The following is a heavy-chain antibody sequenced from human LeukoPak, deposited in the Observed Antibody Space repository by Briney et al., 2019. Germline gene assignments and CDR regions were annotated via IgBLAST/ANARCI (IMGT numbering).Heavy chain of an antibody. D-gene: IGHD3-22*01. CDR3: TRSGGSGYYSHWFDP. CDR1: GFTFGDYA. V-gene: IGHV3-49*03. J-gene: IGHJ5*02. Sequence: GGSLRLSCTASGFTFGDYAMSWFRQAPGKGLEWEGFIRSKAYGGTTEYAASVKGRFTISRDDSKSIAYLQMNSLKTEDTAVYYCTRSGGSGYYSHWFDPWGQGTLVTVSS. CDR2: IRSKAYGGTT.